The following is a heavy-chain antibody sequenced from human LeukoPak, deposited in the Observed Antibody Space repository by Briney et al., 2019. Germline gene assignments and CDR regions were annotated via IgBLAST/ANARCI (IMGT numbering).Heavy chain of an antibody. J-gene: IGHJ4*02. V-gene: IGHV4-59*01. Sequence: SETLSLTCTVSGGSISSYYWSWIRQPPGKGLEWIGYIYYSGSTNYNPSLKSRVTISVDTSKNQFSLKLSSVTAADTAVYYCARVRLYGSGSYTRPHFDYWGQGTLVTVSS. CDR2: IYYSGST. CDR3: ARVRLYGSGSYTRPHFDY. D-gene: IGHD3-10*01. CDR1: GGSISSYY.